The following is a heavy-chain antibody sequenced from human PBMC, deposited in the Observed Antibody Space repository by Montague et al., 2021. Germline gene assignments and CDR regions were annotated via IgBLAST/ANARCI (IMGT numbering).Heavy chain of an antibody. CDR1: GFTFEDYS. D-gene: IGHD1-26*01. CDR2: IHKSGHTT. Sequence: SLRLSCAASGFTFEDYSMNWVRQTPEKGLEWVAYIHKSGHTTHQADFVEGRSTISRDNAKNSLFLEMNDLRDDDTAIYYCVRDPHSLDFWGQGALVTVSS. V-gene: IGHV3-48*02. CDR3: VRDPHSLDF. J-gene: IGHJ4*02.